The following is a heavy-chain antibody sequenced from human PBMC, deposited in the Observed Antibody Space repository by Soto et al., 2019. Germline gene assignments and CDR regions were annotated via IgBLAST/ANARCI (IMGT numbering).Heavy chain of an antibody. J-gene: IGHJ6*03. CDR2: ISAYNGDT. Sequence: QVQLVQSGVEVKKPGASVKVSCKASGYTFTSYGFSWVRQAPGQGLEWMGWISAYNGDTNYAQKFRGRVTMTTDTSTSTANMELRSLRSDDTAVYFCARDPSTSKSPDYYYYYMDVWGKGTTVTVSS. V-gene: IGHV1-18*01. CDR3: ARDPSTSKSPDYYYYYMDV. CDR1: GYTFTSYG.